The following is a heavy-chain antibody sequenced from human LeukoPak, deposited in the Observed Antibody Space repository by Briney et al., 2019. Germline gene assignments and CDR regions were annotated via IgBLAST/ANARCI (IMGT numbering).Heavy chain of an antibody. CDR1: GHTLTELS. CDR3: VTGRGAINAFDI. J-gene: IGHJ3*02. D-gene: IGHD2-15*01. Sequence: ASVKVSCKVSGHTLTELSIHWVRQAPGKGLEWMGRFDPGDGERVYAQRLQGRVSMTEDTSTDTAYMDLRSLRSEDTAMYYCVTGRGAINAFDIWGQGTMVTVSS. V-gene: IGHV1-24*01. CDR2: FDPGDGER.